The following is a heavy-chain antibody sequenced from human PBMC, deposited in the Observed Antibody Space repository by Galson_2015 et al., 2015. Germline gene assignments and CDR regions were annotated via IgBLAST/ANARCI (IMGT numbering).Heavy chain of an antibody. Sequence: SLRLSCAASGFTFSSYGMHWVRQAPGKGLEWVAVIWYDGSNKYYADSVKGRFTISRDNSKNTLYLQMNSLRAEDTAVYYCARDDGQEQGGGFGMDVWGQGTTVTVSS. CDR1: GFTFSSYG. V-gene: IGHV3-33*01. J-gene: IGHJ6*02. D-gene: IGHD2-15*01. CDR3: ARDDGQEQGGGFGMDV. CDR2: IWYDGSNK.